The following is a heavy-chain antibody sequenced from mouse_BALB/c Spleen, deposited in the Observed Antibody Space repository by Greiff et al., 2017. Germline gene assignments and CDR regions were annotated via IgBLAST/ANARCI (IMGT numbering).Heavy chain of an antibody. CDR1: GYAFTNYL. J-gene: IGHJ1*01. Sequence: QVQLQQSGAELVRPGTSVKVSCKASGYAFTNYLIEWVKQRPGQGLEWIGVINPGSGGTNYNEKFKGKATLTADKSSSTAYMQLSSLTSDDSAVYLCARSWESYNRYYGYFDVGGAGTTVTVSS. CDR2: INPGSGGT. CDR3: ARSWESYNRYYGYFDV. D-gene: IGHD2-14*01. V-gene: IGHV1-54*01.